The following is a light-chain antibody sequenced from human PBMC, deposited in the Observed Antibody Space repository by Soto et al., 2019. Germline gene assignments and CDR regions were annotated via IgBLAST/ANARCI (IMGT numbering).Light chain of an antibody. CDR1: SSNIGSYT. Sequence: QSVLTQPPSASGTPGQRVTISCSGSSSNIGSYTVNWYQQLPGTAPKPLMYNNNQRPSGVPDRFSGSKSGTSASLAISGLQSEDEADYYCAAWDDSLNGVVFGGGTKVTVL. J-gene: IGLJ2*01. V-gene: IGLV1-44*01. CDR2: NNN. CDR3: AAWDDSLNGVV.